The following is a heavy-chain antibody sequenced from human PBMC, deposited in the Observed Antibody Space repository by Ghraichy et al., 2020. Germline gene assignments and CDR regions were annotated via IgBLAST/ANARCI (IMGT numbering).Heavy chain of an antibody. J-gene: IGHJ6*02. D-gene: IGHD2-2*03. V-gene: IGHV4-39*01. CDR2: IYYSGST. CDR3: ARHGYCSSTSCYLEGMDV. CDR1: GGSISSSSYY. Sequence: SETLSLTCTVSGGSISSSSYYWGWIRQPPGKGLEWIGSIYYSGSTYYNPSLKSRVTISVDTSKNQFSLKLSSVTAADTAVYYCARHGYCSSTSCYLEGMDVWGQGTTVTVSS.